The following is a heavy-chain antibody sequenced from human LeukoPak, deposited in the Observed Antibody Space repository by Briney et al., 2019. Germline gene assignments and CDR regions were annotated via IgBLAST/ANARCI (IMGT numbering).Heavy chain of an antibody. CDR3: ARGIRQWGMAPRFDP. J-gene: IGHJ5*02. CDR1: GGSISSSSYY. Sequence: SETLSLTCTVSGGSISSSSYYWGWIRQPPGKGLEWIGSIYYSGSTYYNPPLNSRVTISVDTSKNQFSLNLSSVTAADTAVYYCARGIRQWGMAPRFDPWGQGTLVTVSS. D-gene: IGHD3-16*01. V-gene: IGHV4-39*07. CDR2: IYYSGST.